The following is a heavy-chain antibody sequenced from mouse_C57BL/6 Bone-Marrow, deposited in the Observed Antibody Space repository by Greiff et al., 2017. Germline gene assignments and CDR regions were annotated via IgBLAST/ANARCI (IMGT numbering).Heavy chain of an antibody. CDR1: GYTFTSSC. J-gene: IGHJ3*01. CDR2: IYPSSGNT. D-gene: IGHD2-1*01. V-gene: IGHV1-81*01. CDR3: GRQDGNWEFAY. Sequence: VQLQQSGAELAMPGASVKLSCKASGYTFTSSCMSWVKQRTGQGLEWIGEIYPSSGNTYYNEKFKGKATLTADKSSSTAYMRLRSLTSEDSAVDFCGRQDGNWEFAYWGQGTMVTVSA.